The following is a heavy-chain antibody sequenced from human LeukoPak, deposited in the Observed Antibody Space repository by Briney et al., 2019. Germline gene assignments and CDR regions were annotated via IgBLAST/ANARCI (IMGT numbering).Heavy chain of an antibody. D-gene: IGHD3-16*01. Sequence: SETLSLTCAVDGGSFSDYCWSWIRQPPGKRLDWIGEMNHSGSINYNPSLKSRVTLSVDTSKNKCSLKVTSTTAADTALYYCARGRVVGDYVIDSWGQGTLVTVSS. CDR2: MNHSGSI. J-gene: IGHJ4*02. CDR1: GGSFSDYC. V-gene: IGHV4-34*01. CDR3: ARGRVVGDYVIDS.